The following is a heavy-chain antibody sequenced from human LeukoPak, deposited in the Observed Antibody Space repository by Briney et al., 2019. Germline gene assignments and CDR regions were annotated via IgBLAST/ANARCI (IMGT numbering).Heavy chain of an antibody. CDR3: AKGSILFGRDAFDI. CDR2: ISWNSGSI. D-gene: IGHD2-2*02. J-gene: IGHJ3*02. Sequence: PGRSLRLSCAASGFTFDDYAMHWVRQAPGKGLEWVSGISWNSGSIGYADSVKGRFTISRDNAKNSLYLQMNSLRAEDTALYYCAKGSILFGRDAFDIWGQGTMVTVSS. CDR1: GFTFDDYA. V-gene: IGHV3-9*01.